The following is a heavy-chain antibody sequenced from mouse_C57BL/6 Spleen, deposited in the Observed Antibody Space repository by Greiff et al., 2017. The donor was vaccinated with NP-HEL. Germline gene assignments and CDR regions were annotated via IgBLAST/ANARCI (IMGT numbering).Heavy chain of an antibody. D-gene: IGHD4-1*01. Sequence: VQLQQSGAELVRPGSSVKLSCKASGYTFTSYWMHWVKQRPIQGLEWIGNIDPSDSETHYNQKFKDKATLTVDKSSSTAYMQLSSLTSEDSAVYYCARRDGTDPFAYWGQGTLVTVSA. CDR3: ARRDGTDPFAY. CDR2: IDPSDSET. J-gene: IGHJ3*01. CDR1: GYTFTSYW. V-gene: IGHV1-52*01.